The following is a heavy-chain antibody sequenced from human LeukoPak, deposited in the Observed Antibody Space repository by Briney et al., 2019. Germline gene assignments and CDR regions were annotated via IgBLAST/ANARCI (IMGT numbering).Heavy chain of an antibody. Sequence: GGTLRLSCAASGFTFSSYGMSWVRQAPGKGLEWVSAISGSGGSTYYADSVKGRFTISRDNSKNTLYLQMNSLRAEDTAVYYCAKVWYYDSSGCPDYWGQGTLVTVSS. CDR2: ISGSGGST. CDR3: AKVWYYDSSGCPDY. CDR1: GFTFSSYG. J-gene: IGHJ4*02. D-gene: IGHD3-22*01. V-gene: IGHV3-23*01.